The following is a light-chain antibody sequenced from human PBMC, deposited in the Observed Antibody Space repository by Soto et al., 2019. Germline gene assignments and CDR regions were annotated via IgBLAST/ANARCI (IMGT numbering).Light chain of an antibody. CDR2: DAS. J-gene: IGKJ5*01. Sequence: GERATLSCRASQSVRSYLAWSQQKPGQAPGLLIYDASTRATGIPVRFSGSGFGTDFTLTISRLPSEDSAVYYCQQYKNWPLFGQGTRLEIK. CDR3: QQYKNWPL. CDR1: QSVRSY. V-gene: IGKV3-15*01.